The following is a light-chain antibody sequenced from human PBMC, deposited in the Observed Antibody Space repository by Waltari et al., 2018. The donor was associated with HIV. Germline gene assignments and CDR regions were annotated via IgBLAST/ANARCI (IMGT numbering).Light chain of an antibody. CDR3: MIWHSSAWV. Sequence: QAVLTQPSSLSASPGASASLTCTLRSGINVATYRIYWYQQKPGSPPQYLLRYRSDSDKQRGFGVPSRFSGSKDASANAGILLISGLQSDDDADYYCMIWHSSAWVFGGGTKLTVL. CDR1: SGINVATYR. J-gene: IGLJ3*02. V-gene: IGLV5-45*02. CDR2: YRSDSDK.